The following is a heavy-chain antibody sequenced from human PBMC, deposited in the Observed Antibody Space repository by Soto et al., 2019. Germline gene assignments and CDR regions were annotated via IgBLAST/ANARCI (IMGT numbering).Heavy chain of an antibody. CDR3: AKEGGYYGSGSYSVGENYYGMDV. CDR1: GFTFSSYG. Sequence: QVQLVESGGGVVQPGRSLRLSCAASGFTFSSYGMHWVRQAPGNGLEWVAVISYDGSNKFYADSVKGRFTISRDNSKNTLYLQMNSLRAEETAVYYCAKEGGYYGSGSYSVGENYYGMDVWGQGTTVTVSS. J-gene: IGHJ6*02. CDR2: ISYDGSNK. D-gene: IGHD3-10*01. V-gene: IGHV3-30*18.